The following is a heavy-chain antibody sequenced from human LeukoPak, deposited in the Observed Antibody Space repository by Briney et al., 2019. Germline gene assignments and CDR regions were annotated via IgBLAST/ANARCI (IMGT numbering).Heavy chain of an antibody. CDR3: ARESSSGWFLGDY. J-gene: IGHJ4*02. V-gene: IGHV3-21*01. D-gene: IGHD6-19*01. CDR2: ISSSSSYI. Sequence: GGSLRLSCAASGFTFSSYSMNWVCQAPGKGLEWVSSISSSSSYIYYADSVKGRFTISRDNAKNSLYLQMNSLRAEDTAVYYCARESSSGWFLGDYWGQGTLVTVSS. CDR1: GFTFSSYS.